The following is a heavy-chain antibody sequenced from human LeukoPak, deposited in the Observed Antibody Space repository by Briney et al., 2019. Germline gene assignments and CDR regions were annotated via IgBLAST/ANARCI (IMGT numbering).Heavy chain of an antibody. Sequence: SGGSLRLSCAASGFTFSSYWMSWVRQAPGKGLEWVANIKQDESEKYYVDSVKGRFTISRDNAKTSLYLQMNSLRAEDTAVYYCARDLSGVTGYTYGRGIDYWGQGTLVTVSS. V-gene: IGHV3-7*01. CDR1: GFTFSSYW. D-gene: IGHD5-18*01. CDR2: IKQDESEK. CDR3: ARDLSGVTGYTYGRGIDY. J-gene: IGHJ4*02.